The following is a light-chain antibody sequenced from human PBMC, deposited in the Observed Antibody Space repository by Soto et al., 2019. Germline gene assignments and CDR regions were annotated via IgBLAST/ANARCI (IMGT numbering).Light chain of an antibody. Sequence: DIQMTQSPSTLSGSVGDRVTMTCRASQTISSWLAWYQQKPGKAPRLLIYAASNLQRGVPSRFTGSGSGTDFTLTINNLQPDDFAVYYCQQCFSIPPTFGHGTKVDIK. CDR1: QTISSW. CDR3: QQCFSIPPT. J-gene: IGKJ1*01. CDR2: AAS. V-gene: IGKV1-39*01.